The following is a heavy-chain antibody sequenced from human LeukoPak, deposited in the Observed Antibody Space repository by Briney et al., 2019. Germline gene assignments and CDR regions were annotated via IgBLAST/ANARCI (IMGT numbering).Heavy chain of an antibody. J-gene: IGHJ3*02. D-gene: IGHD6-13*01. CDR1: GFTFNTYN. CDR2: ISSSSSTM. CDR3: ARPRSSWDDAFDI. Sequence: GGSLRLSCGASGFTFNTYNMNWVRQAPGKGLEWISYISSSSSTMYYGDSVRGRFTISRDNAKNSLYLQMNSLRDEDTAVYYCARPRSSWDDAFDIWGQGTMVTVSS. V-gene: IGHV3-48*02.